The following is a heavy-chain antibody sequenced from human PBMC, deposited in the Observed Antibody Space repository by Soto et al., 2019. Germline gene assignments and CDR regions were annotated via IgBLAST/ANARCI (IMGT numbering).Heavy chain of an antibody. CDR2: ISYDGSNK. CDR1: GFTFSSYA. V-gene: IGHV3-30-3*01. J-gene: IGHJ4*02. CDR3: ARDVVGATTRFDY. Sequence: QVQLVESGGGVVQPGRSLRLSCAASGFTFSSYAMHWVRQAPGKGLEWVAVISYDGSNKYYADSVKGRFTISRDNSKNTLYLQMTSLRAEDTAVYYCARDVVGATTRFDYWGQGTLVTVSS. D-gene: IGHD1-26*01.